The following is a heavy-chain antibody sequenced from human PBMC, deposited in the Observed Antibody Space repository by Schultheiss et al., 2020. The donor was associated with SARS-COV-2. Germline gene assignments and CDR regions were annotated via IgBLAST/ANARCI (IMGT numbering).Heavy chain of an antibody. J-gene: IGHJ4*02. V-gene: IGHV3-74*01. CDR1: GFTFSSYW. CDR3: ANNDY. D-gene: IGHD1/OR15-1a*01. CDR2: INSDGSST. Sequence: GESLKISCAASGFTFSSYWMHWVRQAPGKGLVWVSRINSDGSSTSYADSVKGRFTISRDNAKNSLYLQMNSLRAEDTAVYYCANNDYWGQGTLVTVSS.